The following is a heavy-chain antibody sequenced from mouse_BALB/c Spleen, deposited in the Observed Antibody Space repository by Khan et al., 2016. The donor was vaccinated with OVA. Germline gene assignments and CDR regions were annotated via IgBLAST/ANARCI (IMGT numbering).Heavy chain of an antibody. CDR3: ARQNYYGYALDC. CDR1: GYTITTNYV. Sequence: EVQLQQSGPGLVRPCQSLLLTCTVTGYTITTNYVWSAIRQSPRNKLERVGYKIYSGNTTYNQSLKSRTPLPRDTSENQSFLQLNSVTTEDTATYYCARQNYYGYALDCWGQGTTVTVSS. J-gene: IGHJ4*01. V-gene: IGHV3-2*02. CDR2: KIYSGNT. D-gene: IGHD1-1*01.